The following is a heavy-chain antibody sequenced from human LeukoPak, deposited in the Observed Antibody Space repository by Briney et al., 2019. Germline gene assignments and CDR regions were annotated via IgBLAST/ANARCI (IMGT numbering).Heavy chain of an antibody. CDR1: GFIFSSYA. CDR3: AKTFYDFWSGYWDYFDY. Sequence: GRSLRLSCAASGFIFSSYAIHWVRQAPGKGLECVAVISYDGSDKYYADSVKGRFTISRDNSKNTLYLQVNSLRAEDTAVYYCAKTFYDFWSGYWDYFDYWGQGTLVTVSS. J-gene: IGHJ4*02. D-gene: IGHD3-3*01. V-gene: IGHV3-30-3*02. CDR2: ISYDGSDK.